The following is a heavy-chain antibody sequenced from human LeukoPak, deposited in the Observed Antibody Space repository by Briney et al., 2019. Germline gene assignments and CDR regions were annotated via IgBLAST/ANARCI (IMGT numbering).Heavy chain of an antibody. CDR1: GFIFSNYW. J-gene: IGHJ4*02. D-gene: IGHD4/OR15-4a*01. Sequence: GGSLRLSCAASGFIFSNYWMSWVRQAPGKGLEWVANIKQDGSEKNYVDSVKGRFSISRDNAKNSLFLQMNSLRAEDTVFYYCGYGAYFFSYWGQGTLVTVSS. V-gene: IGHV3-7*01. CDR2: IKQDGSEK. CDR3: GYGAYFFSY.